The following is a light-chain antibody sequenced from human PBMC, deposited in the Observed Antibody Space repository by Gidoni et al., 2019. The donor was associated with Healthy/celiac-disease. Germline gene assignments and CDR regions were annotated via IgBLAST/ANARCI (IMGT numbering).Light chain of an antibody. CDR1: QSVSSY. Sequence: EIVLTQSPATLSLSPGERATLPCRARQSVSSYLAWYQQKPGQAPRLRSYDASNRATGIPARFSGSGSGTDFTLTISSLEPEDFAVYYCQQRSNWPPITFGQGTRLEIK. CDR3: QQRSNWPPIT. J-gene: IGKJ5*01. CDR2: DAS. V-gene: IGKV3-11*01.